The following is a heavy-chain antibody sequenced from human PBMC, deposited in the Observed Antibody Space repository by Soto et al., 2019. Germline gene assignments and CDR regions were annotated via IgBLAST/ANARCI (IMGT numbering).Heavy chain of an antibody. V-gene: IGHV4-34*01. CDR2: INHSGST. D-gene: IGHD6-6*01. CDR3: ARTEYSSSSLFDY. Sequence: SSETLSLTYAVYGVSFSGYYWRWISQPPGKGLEWIGEINHSGSTNYNPSLKSRVTISVDTSKNQFSLKLSSVTAADTAVYYCARTEYSSSSLFDYWGQGTLVTVSS. J-gene: IGHJ4*02. CDR1: GVSFSGYY.